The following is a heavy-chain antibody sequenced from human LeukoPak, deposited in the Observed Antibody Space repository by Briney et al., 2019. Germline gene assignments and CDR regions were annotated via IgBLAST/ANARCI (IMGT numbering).Heavy chain of an antibody. J-gene: IGHJ4*02. CDR2: IDPSDSFT. CDR1: GYSFTSYW. Sequence: GESLKISCKGSGYSFTSYWISWVRQMPGKGLESMGRIDPSDSFTNYSPSFQGHVTISGDKSIATAYLQWSSLRASDSAIYCCALYPYRRFGEPHWGQGTLVTVSS. V-gene: IGHV5-10-1*01. D-gene: IGHD3-10*01. CDR3: ALYPYRRFGEPH.